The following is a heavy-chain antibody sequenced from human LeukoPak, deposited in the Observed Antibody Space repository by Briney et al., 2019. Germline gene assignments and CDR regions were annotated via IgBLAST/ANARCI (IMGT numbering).Heavy chain of an antibody. CDR1: GHTFTSYY. Sequence: GASVKVSCKASGHTFTSYYMHWVRQAPGQGLEWMGIINPSGGSTSYAQKFQGRVTMTRDTSTSTVYMELSSLRSEDTAVYYCAREAYYYDSSGYYLDYWGQGTLVTVSS. J-gene: IGHJ4*02. D-gene: IGHD3-22*01. V-gene: IGHV1-46*01. CDR3: AREAYYYDSSGYYLDY. CDR2: INPSGGST.